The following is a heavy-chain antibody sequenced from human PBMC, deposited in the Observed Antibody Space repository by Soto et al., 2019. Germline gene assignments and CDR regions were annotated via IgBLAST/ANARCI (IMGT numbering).Heavy chain of an antibody. CDR1: GGTFSSYA. J-gene: IGHJ6*02. D-gene: IGHD1-1*01. CDR2: IIPIFGTA. CDR3: ARGDWNGCYYYYGMDV. Sequence: SVKVSCKASGGTFSSYAISWVRQAPGQGLEWMGGIIPIFGTANYAQKFQGRVTITADESTSTAYMELSSLRSEDTAVYYCARGDWNGCYYYYGMDVWGQGTTVTVSS. V-gene: IGHV1-69*13.